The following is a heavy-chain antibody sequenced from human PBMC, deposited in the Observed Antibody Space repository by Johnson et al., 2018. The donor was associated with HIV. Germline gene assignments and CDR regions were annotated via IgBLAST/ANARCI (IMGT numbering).Heavy chain of an antibody. Sequence: VQLVESGGGLVQPGGSLRLSCAASGFTFSSYEMNWVRQAPGKGLEWVSYISSSGSTIYYADSVKGRFTISRDNAKNSLYLQMNSLRAEDTAVYYCARDSWGIAACPEVWRSFDIWGQGTMVTVSS. CDR3: ARDSWGIAACPEVWRSFDI. J-gene: IGHJ3*02. CDR2: ISSSGSTI. V-gene: IGHV3-48*03. D-gene: IGHD6-6*01. CDR1: GFTFSSYE.